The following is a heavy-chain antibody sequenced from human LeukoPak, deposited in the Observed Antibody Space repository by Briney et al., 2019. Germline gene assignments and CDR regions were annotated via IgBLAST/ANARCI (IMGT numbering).Heavy chain of an antibody. J-gene: IGHJ5*02. D-gene: IGHD4-23*01. CDR2: MNPNSGNT. V-gene: IGHV1-8*02. Sequence: ASVKVSCKASGYTFTSYGINWVRQATGQGLEWMGWMNPNSGNTGYAQKFQGRVTMTRNTSISTAYMELSSLRSEDTAVYYCATAMVVTSDWFDPWGQGTLVTVSS. CDR3: ATAMVVTSDWFDP. CDR1: GYTFTSYG.